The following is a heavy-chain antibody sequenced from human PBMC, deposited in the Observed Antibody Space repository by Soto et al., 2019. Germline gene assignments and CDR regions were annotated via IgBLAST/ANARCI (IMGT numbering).Heavy chain of an antibody. Sequence: SETLSLTCTVSGGSISSGDYYWSWIRQPPGKGLEWIGYIYYSGSTYYNPSLKSRVTISVDTSKNQFSLKLSSVTAADTAVYYCARDSEVGANDHWGQGTLVTVSS. CDR1: GGSISSGDYY. V-gene: IGHV4-30-4*01. CDR2: IYYSGST. CDR3: ARDSEVGANDH. J-gene: IGHJ4*02. D-gene: IGHD1-26*01.